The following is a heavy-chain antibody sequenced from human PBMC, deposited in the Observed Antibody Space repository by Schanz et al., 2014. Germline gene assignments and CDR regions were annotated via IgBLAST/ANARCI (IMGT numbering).Heavy chain of an antibody. Sequence: EVQLLESGGGLAQPGGSLRLSCVASGFNVSKSYVSWVRQAPGKGLEWVSIIYTDGSTYYADSVRDRFTISRDNSKNMLYLQINNLRAEDTAVYYCARGTDTAMEHRPFDYWGQGTLVTVSS. CDR2: IYTDGST. V-gene: IGHV3-66*01. D-gene: IGHD5-18*01. J-gene: IGHJ4*02. CDR3: ARGTDTAMEHRPFDY. CDR1: GFNVSKSY.